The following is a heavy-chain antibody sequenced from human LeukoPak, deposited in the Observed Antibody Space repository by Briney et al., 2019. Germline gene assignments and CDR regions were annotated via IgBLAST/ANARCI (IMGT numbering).Heavy chain of an antibody. CDR3: AREASLYCSGNDRYRAFDR. V-gene: IGHV3-7*01. CDR2: IKQDESKR. J-gene: IGHJ5*02. Sequence: PGGSLRLSCAASGFTFSNHWMSWVRQAPGKGLEWVANIKQDESKRYYVDSVKGRFTISRDNAKSSLYLQINSLRAEDTAVYYCAREASLYCSGNDRYRAFDRWGQGTLVTVSS. D-gene: IGHD2-15*01. CDR1: GFTFSNHW.